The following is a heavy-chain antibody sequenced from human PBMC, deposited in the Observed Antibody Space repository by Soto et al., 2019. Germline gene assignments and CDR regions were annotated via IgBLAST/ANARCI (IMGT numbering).Heavy chain of an antibody. J-gene: IGHJ5*02. D-gene: IGHD2-15*01. CDR2: ISSSSSYI. V-gene: IGHV3-21*01. Sequence: GGSLRLSCAASGFTFSSYSMNWVRQAPGKGLEWVSSISSSSSYIYYADSVKGRFTISRDNAKNSLYLQMNSLRAEDTAVYYCARDLVAARSTSWFDPWGQGTLVTVSS. CDR3: ARDLVAARSTSWFDP. CDR1: GFTFSSYS.